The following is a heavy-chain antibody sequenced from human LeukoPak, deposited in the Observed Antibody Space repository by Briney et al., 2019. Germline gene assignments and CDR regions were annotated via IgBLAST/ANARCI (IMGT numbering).Heavy chain of an antibody. J-gene: IGHJ3*02. Sequence: SETLSLTRTVSGGSISSYYWSWIRQPPGKGLEWIGYIYYSGSTNYNPSLKSRVTISVDTSKNQFSLKLSSVTAADTAVYYCARGYSYGPIAFDIWGQGTMVTVSS. CDR3: ARGYSYGPIAFDI. CDR2: IYYSGST. D-gene: IGHD5-18*01. V-gene: IGHV4-59*01. CDR1: GGSISSYY.